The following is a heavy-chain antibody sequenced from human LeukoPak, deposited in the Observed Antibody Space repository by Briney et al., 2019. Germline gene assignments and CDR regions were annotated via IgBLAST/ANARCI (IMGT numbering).Heavy chain of an antibody. CDR2: FIPIFGMA. CDR3: ARELKLPGISSNWHDDTFDI. CDR1: GGTFSSYA. J-gene: IGHJ3*02. D-gene: IGHD6-13*01. V-gene: IGHV1-69*17. Sequence: ASVKVSCKASGGTFSSYAISWVRQAPGQGLEWMGGFIPIFGMADYAQKFQGRVTITADKSTSTAYMELSSLRSEDTAVYYCARELKLPGISSNWHDDTFDIWGQGTMVTVSS.